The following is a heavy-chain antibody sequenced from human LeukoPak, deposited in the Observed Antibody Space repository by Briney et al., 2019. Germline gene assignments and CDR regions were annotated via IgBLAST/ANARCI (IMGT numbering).Heavy chain of an antibody. Sequence: SVKVSCKASGGTFGSYAISWVRQAPGQGLEWMGRIIPIFGTANYAQKFQGRVTITTDESTSTAYMELSSLRSEDTAVYYCARDLGDSYYYDSSGPSGVWYFDYWGQGTLVTVSS. CDR1: GGTFGSYA. CDR2: IIPIFGTA. V-gene: IGHV1-69*05. CDR3: ARDLGDSYYYDSSGPSGVWYFDY. J-gene: IGHJ4*02. D-gene: IGHD3-22*01.